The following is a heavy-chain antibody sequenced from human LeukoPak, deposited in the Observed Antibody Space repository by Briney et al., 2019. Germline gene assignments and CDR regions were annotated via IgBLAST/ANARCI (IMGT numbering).Heavy chain of an antibody. Sequence: SETLSLTCSVSGGSIESYYWSWIRQPPGKGLEFIGYIAASGTTKHNPSLKSRVTLSMDTSKNQFSLKLRSVTAADTAVYYCARVYRVRGTYPPPLYFDYWGQGTLVTVSS. V-gene: IGHV4-4*08. D-gene: IGHD3-10*01. CDR2: IAASGTT. CDR3: ARVYRVRGTYPPPLYFDY. J-gene: IGHJ4*02. CDR1: GGSIESYY.